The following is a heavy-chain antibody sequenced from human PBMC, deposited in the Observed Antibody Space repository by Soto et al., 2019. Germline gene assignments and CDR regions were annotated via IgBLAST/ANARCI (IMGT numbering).Heavy chain of an antibody. J-gene: IGHJ4*02. D-gene: IGHD2-2*01. CDR2: INAGNGVT. V-gene: IGHV1-3*01. CDR1: GDTFTTYS. Sequence: GASVKVSCKASGDTFTTYSMHWVRQAPGQRLEWMGWINAGNGVTKYSQKFQGRLTITRDTSASTVYMELGSLRSEDAAMYYCTRRYCSTTSCSNIPLGFDYWGQGTQVTVSS. CDR3: TRRYCSTTSCSNIPLGFDY.